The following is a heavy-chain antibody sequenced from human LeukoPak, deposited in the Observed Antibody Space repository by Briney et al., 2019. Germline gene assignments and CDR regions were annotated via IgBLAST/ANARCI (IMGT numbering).Heavy chain of an antibody. CDR3: ARTLPGGVVDY. CDR1: GYTFTSYD. Sequence: ASVKVSCKXSGYTFTSYDINWVRQTTGQGLEWMGWMNPNSGNTGYAQKFQGRVTITRDSSKSTAYMELSSLRSGDTAVYYCARTLPGGVVDYWGQGTLVTVSS. CDR2: MNPNSGNT. J-gene: IGHJ4*02. D-gene: IGHD1-14*01. V-gene: IGHV1-8*03.